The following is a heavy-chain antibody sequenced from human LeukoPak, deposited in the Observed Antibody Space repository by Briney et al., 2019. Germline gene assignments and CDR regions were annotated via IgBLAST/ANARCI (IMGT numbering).Heavy chain of an antibody. D-gene: IGHD3-22*01. V-gene: IGHV4-59*01. CDR3: AREYSSGYYLN. Sequence: SETLSLTCTVSGGSISGDYWSWIRQPPGKGLECIGYIYYSGSTNYNPSLKSRVTISVDTSKNQFSLKLSSVTAADTAVYYCAREYSSGYYLNWGQGTLVTVSS. CDR2: IYYSGST. CDR1: GGSISGDY. J-gene: IGHJ4*02.